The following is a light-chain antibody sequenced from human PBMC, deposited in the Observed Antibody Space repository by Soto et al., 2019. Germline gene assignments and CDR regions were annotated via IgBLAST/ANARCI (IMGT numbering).Light chain of an antibody. CDR2: DAS. CDR3: QQYENYWT. J-gene: IGKJ1*01. V-gene: IGKV1-5*01. CDR1: QSISSW. Sequence: DLQMTQSPSTLSATAGDRVTITCRASQSISSWLAWYQHKPGKAPKLLIYDASNLDSGVPSRFSASGSGTEFSLTLSNLQPDDCATYYCQQYENYWTFGQGTRVEIK.